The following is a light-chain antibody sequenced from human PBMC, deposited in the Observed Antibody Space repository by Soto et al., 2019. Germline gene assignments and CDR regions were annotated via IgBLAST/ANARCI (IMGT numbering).Light chain of an antibody. V-gene: IGKV1-39*01. CDR2: AAS. Sequence: DIQMTQSPSSLSASVGDRVTITCRASQSISSYLNWYQQKPGKAPKLLIYAASSLQSGVPSWFSGSASGTDFTLTISSLQPEDFATYYCQQSYSTPYTFGQGTKLEIK. CDR1: QSISSY. CDR3: QQSYSTPYT. J-gene: IGKJ2*01.